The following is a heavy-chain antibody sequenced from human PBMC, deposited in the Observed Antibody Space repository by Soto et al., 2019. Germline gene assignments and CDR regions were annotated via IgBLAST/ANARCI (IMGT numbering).Heavy chain of an antibody. Sequence: ASVKISSKASGYRFRIYVIKWVRKATGQGLEGMGWINPSGVNRNFAQKFEDRVTMTTATPTNTVFLELRSLKSDDTAIYYCARDRLRGYDSSGFYSWGQGTMVTVSS. CDR2: INPSGVNR. CDR3: ARDRLRGYDSSGFYS. V-gene: IGHV1-18*01. D-gene: IGHD3-22*01. J-gene: IGHJ4*02. CDR1: GYRFRIYV.